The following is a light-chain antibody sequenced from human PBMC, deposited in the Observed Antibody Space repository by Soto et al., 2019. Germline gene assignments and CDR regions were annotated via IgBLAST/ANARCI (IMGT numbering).Light chain of an antibody. J-gene: IGKJ3*01. CDR3: LRDDHYPRT. V-gene: IGKV1-6*02. CDR1: QGIRRD. CDR2: DAV. Sequence: AIQLTQSPSSLSASVGDRVTITCRASQGIRRDVAWYQQKPGKAPKLPIYDAVTLQNGVPSRFSGGGSGSAFTLTISSLQPEVFATYYCLRDDHYPRTFGAGTKVDI.